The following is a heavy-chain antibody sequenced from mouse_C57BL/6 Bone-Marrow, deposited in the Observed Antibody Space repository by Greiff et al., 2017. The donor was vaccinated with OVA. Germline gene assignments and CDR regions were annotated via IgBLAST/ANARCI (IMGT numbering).Heavy chain of an antibody. Sequence: QVQLQQSGPELVKPGASVKLSCKASGYTFTSYDINWVKQRPGTGLEWIGWINPRDGSTKYNEKFKGKATLTVDTSSSTAYMELHSLRSEDSAVYFCARDDYASVYFDYWGQGTTLTVSS. CDR3: ARDDYASVYFDY. CDR2: INPRDGST. CDR1: GYTFTSYD. D-gene: IGHD2-4*01. J-gene: IGHJ2*01. V-gene: IGHV1-85*01.